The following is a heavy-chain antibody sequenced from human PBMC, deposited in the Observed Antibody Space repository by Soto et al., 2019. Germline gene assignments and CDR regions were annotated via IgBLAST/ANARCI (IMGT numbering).Heavy chain of an antibody. CDR3: SRDQGLGAGYFAL. D-gene: IGHD7-27*01. Sequence: QVQLQESGPGQVKPSETLFLTCTVSGGSVSSGTYYWSWIRQPAGKGLEWMGYIYRGSPNYNPSLESRATISVDTSRPQFSLMRSSVTAADTAVYYCSRDQGLGAGYFALWGRGTLVTVSS. CDR1: GGSVSSGTYY. CDR2: IYRGSP. V-gene: IGHV4-61*01. J-gene: IGHJ2*01.